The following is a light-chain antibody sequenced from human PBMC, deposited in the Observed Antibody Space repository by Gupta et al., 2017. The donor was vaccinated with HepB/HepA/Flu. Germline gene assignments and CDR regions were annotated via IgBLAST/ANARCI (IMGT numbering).Light chain of an antibody. CDR2: GAF. CDR3: QQTYTTPRT. Sequence: IHMTQSPSSLSASVGDRVIITRRAGQTISNHLSWYQQKPGKAPKLLIYGAFNLHSGVPSRFSGSGSGTDFTLTISSLQPEDFATYSCQQTYTTPRTFGGGTRVEI. J-gene: IGKJ4*01. CDR1: QTISNH. V-gene: IGKV1-39*01.